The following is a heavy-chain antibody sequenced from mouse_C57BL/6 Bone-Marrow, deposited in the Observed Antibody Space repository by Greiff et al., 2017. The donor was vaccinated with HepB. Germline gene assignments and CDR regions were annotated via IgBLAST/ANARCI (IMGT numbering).Heavy chain of an antibody. CDR1: GFTFSSYG. J-gene: IGHJ3*01. D-gene: IGHD4-1*01. CDR2: ISSGGSYT. V-gene: IGHV5-6*01. Sequence: EVQLQESGGDLVKPGGSLKLSCAASGFTFSSYGMSWVRQTPDKRLEWVATISSGGSYTYYPDSVKGRFTISRDNAKNTLYLQMSSLKSEDTAMYYCARHSGMAWFAYWGQGTLVTVSA. CDR3: ARHSGMAWFAY.